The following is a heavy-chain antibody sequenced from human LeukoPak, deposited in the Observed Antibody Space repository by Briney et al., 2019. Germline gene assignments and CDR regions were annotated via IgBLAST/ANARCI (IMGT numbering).Heavy chain of an antibody. CDR1: GFTFSSYG. V-gene: IGHV3-33*01. D-gene: IGHD6-25*01. Sequence: QSGGSLRLSCAASGFTFSSYGMHWVRQAPGKGLEWVAVIWYDGSNKYYADSVKGRFTISRDNSKNTLYLQMNSLRAEDTAVYYCARADRDSGAFDIWGQGTMVTVSS. J-gene: IGHJ3*02. CDR3: ARADRDSGAFDI. CDR2: IWYDGSNK.